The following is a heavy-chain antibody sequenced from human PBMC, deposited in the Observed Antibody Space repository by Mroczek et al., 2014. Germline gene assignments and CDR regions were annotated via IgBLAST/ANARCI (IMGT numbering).Heavy chain of an antibody. J-gene: IGHJ2*01. CDR2: IYTSGST. CDR3: ARYSGGYNGWYFDL. CDR1: GGSISSGSYY. V-gene: IGHV4-61*02. D-gene: IGHD5-24*01. Sequence: QVQLQQSGPRTVKPSQTLSLTCTVSGGSISSGSYYWSWIRQPAGKGLEWIGRIYTSGSTNYNPSLKSRVTISVDTSKNQFSLKLSSVTAADTAVYYCARYSGGYNGWYFDLWGRGTLVTVSS.